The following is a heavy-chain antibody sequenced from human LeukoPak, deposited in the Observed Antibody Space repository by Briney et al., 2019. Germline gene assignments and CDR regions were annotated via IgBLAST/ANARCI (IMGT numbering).Heavy chain of an antibody. CDR3: ARTVVVAALNYFDY. CDR1: GFSLSTSGMC. Sequence: SGPALVKPTQTLTLTCTFPGFSLSTSGMCVSWIRQPPGKAPEWLARIDWDDDKYYSTSLKTRLTISKDTSKNQVVLTMTNMDPVDTATYYCARTVVVAALNYFDYWGQGTLVTVSS. V-gene: IGHV2-70*11. D-gene: IGHD2-15*01. J-gene: IGHJ4*02. CDR2: IDWDDDK.